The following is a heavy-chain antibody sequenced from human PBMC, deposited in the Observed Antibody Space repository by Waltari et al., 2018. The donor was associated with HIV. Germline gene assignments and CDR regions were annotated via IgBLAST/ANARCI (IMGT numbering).Heavy chain of an antibody. CDR3: AREERQTAYYGMDV. CDR1: GYTFTNYA. J-gene: IGHJ6*02. V-gene: IGHV1-3*01. CDR2: VNAGNGNT. Sequence: SVKVSCKASGYTFTNYAMHWVRQAPGQRLEWMGWVNAGNGNTKYSQKFQGRVTFTRDTSASTAYMELSSLRSEDTAVYYCAREERQTAYYGMDVWGQGTTVTVSS. D-gene: IGHD6-25*01.